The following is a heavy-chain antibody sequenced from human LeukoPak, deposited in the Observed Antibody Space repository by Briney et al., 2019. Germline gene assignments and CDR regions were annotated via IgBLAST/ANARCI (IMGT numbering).Heavy chain of an antibody. CDR3: ARALSHRGMDV. CDR2: INPSGGST. CDR1: GYTFTSYY. V-gene: IGHV1-46*01. J-gene: IGHJ6*02. Sequence: ASVKVSCKASGYTFTSYYMHWVRQAPGQGLEWMGIINPSGGSTSYAQKFQGRVTMTRDTSTSTVYMELSSLRSEDTAVYYRARALSHRGMDVWGQGTTVTVSS.